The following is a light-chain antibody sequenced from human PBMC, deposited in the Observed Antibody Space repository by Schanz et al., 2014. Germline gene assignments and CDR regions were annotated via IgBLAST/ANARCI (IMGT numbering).Light chain of an antibody. J-gene: IGLJ2*01. Sequence: QSALTQPASVSGSPGQSITISCTGTSSDIGSYNLVSWYQQHPDKAPKLMIYEGSKRPSGVSNRFSGSKSGNTASLTISGLQAEDEADYYCTSYTSTTTLLFGGGTKVTVL. V-gene: IGLV2-14*02. CDR1: SSDIGSYNL. CDR3: TSYTSTTTLL. CDR2: EGS.